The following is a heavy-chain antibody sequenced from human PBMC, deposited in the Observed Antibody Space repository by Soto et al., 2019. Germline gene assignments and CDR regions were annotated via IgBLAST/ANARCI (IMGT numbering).Heavy chain of an antibody. J-gene: IGHJ4*02. CDR3: ARYDILTGSVFDY. D-gene: IGHD3-9*01. V-gene: IGHV1-3*01. Sequence: QVQLVQSGAEVKKPGASVKVSCKASGYTFTSYAMHRVRQAPGQRLEWMGWINAGNGNTKYSQKFQGRVTITRDTSASTAYMELSSLRSEDTAVYYCARYDILTGSVFDYWGQGTLVTVSS. CDR2: INAGNGNT. CDR1: GYTFTSYA.